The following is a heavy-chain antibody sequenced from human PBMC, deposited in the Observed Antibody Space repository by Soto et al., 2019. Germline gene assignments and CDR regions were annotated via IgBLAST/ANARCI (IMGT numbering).Heavy chain of an antibody. CDR1: GGTFSSYA. CDR2: IIPIFGTA. J-gene: IGHJ6*02. Sequence: SVKVSCKASGGTFSSYAISWVRQAPGQGLEWMGGIIPIFGTANYAQKFQGRVTITADESTGTAYMELSSLRSEDTAVHYCAAPRARTTVTATPYYYYGMDVWGQGTTVTVSS. V-gene: IGHV1-69*13. D-gene: IGHD4-17*01. CDR3: AAPRARTTVTATPYYYYGMDV.